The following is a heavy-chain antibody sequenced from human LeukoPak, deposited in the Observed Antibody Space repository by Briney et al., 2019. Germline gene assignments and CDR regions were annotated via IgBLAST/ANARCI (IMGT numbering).Heavy chain of an antibody. J-gene: IGHJ6*03. D-gene: IGHD3-10*01. CDR2: INHSGST. Sequence: SSGTLSLTCVVYGGSFSGYYWSWIRQPPGKGLEWIGEINHSGSTSYNPSLKSRVTISVDTSKNQFSLKLSSVTAADTAVYYCARLGSSPGYYYYYMDVWGKGTTVTVSS. CDR3: ARLGSSPGYYYYYMDV. V-gene: IGHV4-34*01. CDR1: GGSFSGYY.